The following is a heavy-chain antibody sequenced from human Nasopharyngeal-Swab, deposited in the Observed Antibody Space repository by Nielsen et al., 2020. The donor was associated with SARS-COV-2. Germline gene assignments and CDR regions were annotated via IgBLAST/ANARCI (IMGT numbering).Heavy chain of an antibody. D-gene: IGHD6-6*01. CDR2: INHSGST. CDR1: GFTFSGSA. Sequence: ESLKISCAASGFTFSGSAMHWVRQPPGKGLEWIGEINHSGSTNYNPSLKSRVTISVDTSKNQFSLKLSSVTAADTAVYYCAREYSSSSALLDYWGQGTLVTVSS. CDR3: AREYSSSSALLDY. V-gene: IGHV4-34*01. J-gene: IGHJ4*02.